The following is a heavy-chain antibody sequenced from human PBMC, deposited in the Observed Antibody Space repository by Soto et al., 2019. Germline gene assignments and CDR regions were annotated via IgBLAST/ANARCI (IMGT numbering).Heavy chain of an antibody. D-gene: IGHD5-12*01. CDR2: MNPNSGNA. CDR3: ATGGYSGYDLWAFDI. J-gene: IGHJ3*02. V-gene: IGHV1-8*01. Sequence: ASVKVSCKASGYTFTSYDINWVRQATGQGLEWMGWMNPNSGNAGYAQKFQGRVTMTEDTSTDTAYMELSSLRSEDTAVYYCATGGYSGYDLWAFDIWGQGTMVTVSS. CDR1: GYTFTSYD.